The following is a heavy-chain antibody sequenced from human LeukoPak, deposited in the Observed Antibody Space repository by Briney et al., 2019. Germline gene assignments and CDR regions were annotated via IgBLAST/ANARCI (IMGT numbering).Heavy chain of an antibody. Sequence: GESLKISCKHSEYSFPNYCIGWVRQMPGKGLEWMGIIYPGDSDTRYSPSFQGQVTISADKSISTAYLQWSSLKASDTAMYYCARGRGSSGWYVSYWGQGTLVTVSS. CDR3: ARGRGSSGWYVSY. D-gene: IGHD6-19*01. J-gene: IGHJ4*02. V-gene: IGHV5-51*01. CDR2: IYPGDSDT. CDR1: EYSFPNYC.